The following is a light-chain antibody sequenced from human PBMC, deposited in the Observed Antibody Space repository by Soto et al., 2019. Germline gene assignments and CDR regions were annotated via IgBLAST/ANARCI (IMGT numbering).Light chain of an antibody. V-gene: IGLV2-14*03. CDR1: SSDVGGYNH. Sequence: QSALTQPASVSGSPGQSITISCTGTSSDVGGYNHISWYQQHPGKAPKFIIYDVRNRPSGVSNRFSGSRSGNTASLTISGLQAEDEADYSCSSYTSSSTVIFGGGTKLTVL. CDR2: DVR. CDR3: SSYTSSSTVI. J-gene: IGLJ2*01.